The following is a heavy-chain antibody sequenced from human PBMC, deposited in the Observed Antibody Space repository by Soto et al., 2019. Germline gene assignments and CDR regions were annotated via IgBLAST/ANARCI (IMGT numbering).Heavy chain of an antibody. V-gene: IGHV3-23*01. D-gene: IGHD3-3*01. CDR1: GFTFSSYA. CDR2: ISGSGGST. CDR3: AKHIYDVWRCLDY. Sequence: EVQLLESGGGLVQTGVSLRLSCAASGFTFSSYAMSWVRQAPGKGLEWVSAISGSGGSTYYADSVKGRFTISRDNAKNTLYLQMNSLSAEDTAVYCCAKHIYDVWRCLDYWGQGPLVTVSS. J-gene: IGHJ4*02.